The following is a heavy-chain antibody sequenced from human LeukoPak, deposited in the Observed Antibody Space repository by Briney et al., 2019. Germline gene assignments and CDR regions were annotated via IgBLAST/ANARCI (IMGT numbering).Heavy chain of an antibody. CDR2: INPNSGGT. Sequence: GASVKVSCKASGYTFTGYYMHWVRQAPGQGLEWMGRINPNSGGTNYAQKFQGRVTMTRDTSISTAYMELSRLRSDDTAVYYCARDRPGAEPAFDIWGQGTMVTVSS. CDR1: GYTFTGYY. V-gene: IGHV1-2*06. D-gene: IGHD1-26*01. J-gene: IGHJ3*02. CDR3: ARDRPGAEPAFDI.